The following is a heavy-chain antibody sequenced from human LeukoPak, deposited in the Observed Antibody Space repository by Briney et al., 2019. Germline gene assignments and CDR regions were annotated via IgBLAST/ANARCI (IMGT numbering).Heavy chain of an antibody. V-gene: IGHV1-18*01. D-gene: IGHD6-13*01. J-gene: IGHJ4*02. CDR3: AREWYSSSGV. CDR2: ISAYNGNT. CDR1: XYTFTSYG. Sequence: XKASXYTFTSYGISXVRQAPGQGLEWMGWISAYNGNTNYAQKLQGRVTMTTDTSTSTAYMELRSLRSDDTAVYYCAREWYSSSGVWGQGTLVTVSS.